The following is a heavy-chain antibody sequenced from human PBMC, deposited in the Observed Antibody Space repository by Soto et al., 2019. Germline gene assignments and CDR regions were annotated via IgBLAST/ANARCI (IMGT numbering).Heavy chain of an antibody. J-gene: IGHJ4*02. CDR1: GYTFTSYA. V-gene: IGHV1-3*01. CDR3: ARGNHYYDSSGYRTDY. CDR2: INAGNGNT. D-gene: IGHD3-22*01. Sequence: ASVKVSCKASGYTFTSYAMHWVRQAPGQRLEWMGWINAGNGNTKYSQKFQGRVTITRDTSASTAYMELSSLRSEDTAVYYCARGNHYYDSSGYRTDYWGQGTLVTVSS.